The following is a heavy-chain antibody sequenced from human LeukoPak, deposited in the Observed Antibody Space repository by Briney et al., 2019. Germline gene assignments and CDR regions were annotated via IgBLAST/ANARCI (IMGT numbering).Heavy chain of an antibody. CDR2: ISSSGSTI. CDR1: GFSFSSYA. Sequence: GGSLRLSCAASGFSFSSYAISWVRQAPGKGLEWVSYISSSGSTIYYADSVKGRFTISRDNAKNSLYLQMNSLRAEDTAVYYCARPSGLEGKRNYYYYGMDVWGQGTTVTVSS. D-gene: IGHD1-26*01. J-gene: IGHJ6*02. V-gene: IGHV3-48*04. CDR3: ARPSGLEGKRNYYYYGMDV.